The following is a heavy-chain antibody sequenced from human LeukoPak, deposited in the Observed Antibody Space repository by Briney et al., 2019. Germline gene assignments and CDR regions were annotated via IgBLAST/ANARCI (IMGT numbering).Heavy chain of an antibody. CDR3: ATFPGCGGDCYSFDY. D-gene: IGHD2-21*02. J-gene: IGHJ4*02. CDR2: ISGSGGST. V-gene: IGHV3-23*01. Sequence: GGSLRLSCAASGFTFSSYAMSWVRQAPGKGLEWVSAISGSGGSTYYADSVKGRFTISRDNSKNTLYLQMNTLRPEDTAVYYCATFPGCGGDCYSFDYWGQGTLVTVSS. CDR1: GFTFSSYA.